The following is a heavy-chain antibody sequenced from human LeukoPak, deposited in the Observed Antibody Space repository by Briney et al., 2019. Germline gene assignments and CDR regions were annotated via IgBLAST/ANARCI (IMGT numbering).Heavy chain of an antibody. J-gene: IGHJ4*02. D-gene: IGHD2-2*01. CDR1: GFTVSSNY. CDR2: IYSGGST. V-gene: IGHV3-66*01. Sequence: GGPLRLSCAASGFTVSSNYMSWVRQAPGKGLEWVSVIYSGGSTYYADSVKGRFTISRDNSKNTLYLQMNSLRAEDTAVYYCARGRSTSWMSSMGYWGQGTLVTVSS. CDR3: ARGRSTSWMSSMGY.